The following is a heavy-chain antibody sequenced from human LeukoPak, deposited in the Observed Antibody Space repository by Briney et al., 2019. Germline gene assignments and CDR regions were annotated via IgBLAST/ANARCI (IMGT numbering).Heavy chain of an antibody. V-gene: IGHV3-48*01. J-gene: IGHJ4*01. D-gene: IGHD3-10*01. CDR2: INSRSTVI. Sequence: PGGSLRLSCAASGVTFSTYNINWVRQAPGKGLEWVSYINSRSTVIYYADPVRGRFTISRDDAKNSLYLQMDSLRVEDTALYYCARVVPTTPFGGFDFWSRGTLVTVSS. CDR1: GVTFSTYN. CDR3: ARVVPTTPFGGFDF.